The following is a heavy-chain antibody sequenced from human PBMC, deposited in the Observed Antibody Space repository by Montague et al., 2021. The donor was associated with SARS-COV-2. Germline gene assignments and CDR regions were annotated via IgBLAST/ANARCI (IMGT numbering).Heavy chain of an antibody. CDR2: IDDSGTT. V-gene: IGHV4-59*08. CDR3: ARNAYNRYGLDV. D-gene: IGHD1-1*01. CDR1: GGSLSTYY. J-gene: IGHJ6*02. Sequence: SETLSLTCSVSGGSLSTYYWSWIRQPPVKGLEWIGYIDDSGTTRYNPSLRSRATISLDLSKNQFSLDLNSVTAADTAVYYCARNAYNRYGLDVWGQGTTVTVSS.